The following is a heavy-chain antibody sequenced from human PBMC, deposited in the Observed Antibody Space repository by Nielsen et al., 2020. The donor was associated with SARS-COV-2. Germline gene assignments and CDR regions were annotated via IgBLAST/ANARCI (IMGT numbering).Heavy chain of an antibody. D-gene: IGHD2-2*01. CDR2: IYYSGST. V-gene: IGHV4-39*01. CDR1: GGSISSSSYY. J-gene: IGHJ3*02. Sequence: SETLSLTRTVSGGSISSSSYYWGWIRQPPGMGLEWIGSIYYSGSTNYNPSLKSRVTISVDTSKNQFSLKLSSVTAADTAVYYCARHQQYQLLLKGAFDIWGQGTMVTVSS. CDR3: ARHQQYQLLLKGAFDI.